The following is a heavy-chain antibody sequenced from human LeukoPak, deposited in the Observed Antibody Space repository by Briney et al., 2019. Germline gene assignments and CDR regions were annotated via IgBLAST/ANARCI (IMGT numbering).Heavy chain of an antibody. V-gene: IGHV1-8*01. CDR3: TRDPYYYDSSGYGRDAFDI. Sequence: ASVKVSCKASGYTFTSYDINWVRQATGQGLEWMGWMNPNSGNTGYAQKFQGRVTMTRNASISTAYRELSSLRSEDTAVYYCTRDPYYYDSSGYGRDAFDIWGQGTMVTVSS. CDR2: MNPNSGNT. J-gene: IGHJ3*02. CDR1: GYTFTSYD. D-gene: IGHD3-22*01.